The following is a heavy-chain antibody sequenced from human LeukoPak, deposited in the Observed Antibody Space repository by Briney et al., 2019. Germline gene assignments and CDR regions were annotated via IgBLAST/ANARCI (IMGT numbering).Heavy chain of an antibody. CDR2: IYYSGRT. CDR1: GGSISSNRYC. V-gene: IGHV4-39*01. Sequence: PSETLSLTCTVSGGSISSNRYCWGWIRQPPGKGLEWIGSIYYSGRTYHNPSLKSRVTISVDTPKTQFSLKLNSVTAADTAVYYCARLLVGAADTFDSWGQGTLVAVSS. CDR3: ARLLVGAADTFDS. J-gene: IGHJ4*02. D-gene: IGHD6-13*01.